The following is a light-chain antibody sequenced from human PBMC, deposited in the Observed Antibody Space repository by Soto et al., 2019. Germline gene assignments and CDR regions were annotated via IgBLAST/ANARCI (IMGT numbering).Light chain of an antibody. J-gene: IGLJ2*01. CDR2: EVS. Sequence: QSVLTQPPSASGSPGQSVTISCTGTSSDVGGYNYVSWYQQHPGKAPKLMIYEVSKRPSGVPDRFSGSKSGNTASLTVSGLQAEDEAEYYCSSYAGSNNFVGFGGGTKVTVL. CDR1: SSDVGGYNY. V-gene: IGLV2-8*01. CDR3: SSYAGSNNFVG.